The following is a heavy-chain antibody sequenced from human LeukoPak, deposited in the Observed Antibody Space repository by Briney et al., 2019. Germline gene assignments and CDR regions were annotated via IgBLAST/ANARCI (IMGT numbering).Heavy chain of an antibody. V-gene: IGHV3-7*03. Sequence: PGGSLRLSCAASGIVFRNYFMSWARQAPGKGLEWVASINHNGNVNYYVDSVKGRFTISRDNAKNSLYLQMSNLRAEDTAVYFCARGGGLDVWGQGATVTVSS. CDR3: ARGGGLDV. D-gene: IGHD3-16*01. CDR2: INHNGNVN. CDR1: GIVFRNYF. J-gene: IGHJ6*02.